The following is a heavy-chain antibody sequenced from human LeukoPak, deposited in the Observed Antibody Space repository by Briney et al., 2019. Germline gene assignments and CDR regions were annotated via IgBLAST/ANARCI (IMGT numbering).Heavy chain of an antibody. CDR1: GFTFSSYA. Sequence: GGSLRLSCAASGFTFSSYAMSWVRQAPGKGLEWVSAISGSGGSTYYADSVKGRFTISRDNSKNTLYLQMNSLRAEDTAVYYCAKDDLWFGELSPFGYWGQGTLVTVSS. CDR3: AKDDLWFGELSPFGY. D-gene: IGHD3-10*01. CDR2: ISGSGGST. V-gene: IGHV3-23*01. J-gene: IGHJ4*02.